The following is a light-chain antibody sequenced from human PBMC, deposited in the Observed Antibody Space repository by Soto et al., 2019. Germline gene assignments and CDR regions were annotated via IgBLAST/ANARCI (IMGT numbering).Light chain of an antibody. CDR2: AAS. CDR1: QGIRND. J-gene: IGKJ1*01. V-gene: IGKV1-6*01. Sequence: AIQMTQSPSSLSASVGDRVXXXCXASQGIRNDLGWYQQKPGKAPKLLIYAASTLDTGVPSRFGGSGSGTDFTLTISSLQPEDFATYYCLQDYNFPWTFGQGTNVDIK. CDR3: LQDYNFPWT.